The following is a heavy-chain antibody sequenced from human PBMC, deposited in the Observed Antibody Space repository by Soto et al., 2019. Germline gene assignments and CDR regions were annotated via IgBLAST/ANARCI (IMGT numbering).Heavy chain of an antibody. D-gene: IGHD1-26*01. J-gene: IGHJ4*02. CDR3: AYRALYSGSYWDGGYFDY. CDR1: GFSLTTSGVG. V-gene: IGHV2-5*02. Sequence: QITLRESGPTRVKPTQTLALTCTFSGFSLTTSGVGVGWIRQPPGKALEWLALIYWDDDKRYSPSLKTRLTITKDTSIHQVVLTMTDMDPMDTATYYCAYRALYSGSYWDGGYFDYWGQGALVTVSS. CDR2: IYWDDDK.